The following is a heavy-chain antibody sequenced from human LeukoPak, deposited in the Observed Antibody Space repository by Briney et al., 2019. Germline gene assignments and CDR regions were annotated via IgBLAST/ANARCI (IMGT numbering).Heavy chain of an antibody. CDR1: GGSISSYY. Sequence: SETLSLTCTVSGGSISSYYWSWIRQPPGKGLEWIGEINHSGSTNYNPSLKSRVTISVDTSKNQFSLKLSSVTAADTAVYYCARGRYAITFGGVIDPWGDFDYWGQGTLVTVSS. CDR3: ARGRYAITFGGVIDPWGDFDY. J-gene: IGHJ4*02. V-gene: IGHV4-34*01. D-gene: IGHD3-16*02. CDR2: INHSGST.